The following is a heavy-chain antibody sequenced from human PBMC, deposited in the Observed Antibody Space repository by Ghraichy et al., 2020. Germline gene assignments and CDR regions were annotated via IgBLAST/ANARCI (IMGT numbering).Heavy chain of an antibody. V-gene: IGHV4-39*01. Sequence: SETLSLTCTVSGGSISNSYYWGWIRQPPGKGLEWIGIIYYSVSTYYTPSHKSRITISIDTSKNQFSLNLASVTAADTAVYYCARTTERVNYDYWSGPNYFDYWGQGTTVTVSS. CDR3: ARTTERVNYDYWSGPNYFDY. CDR1: GGSISNSYY. J-gene: IGHJ4*03. CDR2: IYYSVST. D-gene: IGHD3-3*01.